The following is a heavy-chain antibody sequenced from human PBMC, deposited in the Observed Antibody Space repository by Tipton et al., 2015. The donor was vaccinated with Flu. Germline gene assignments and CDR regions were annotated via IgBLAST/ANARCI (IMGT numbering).Heavy chain of an antibody. Sequence: LSLTCTVSGGSISSSRYYWGWVRQAPGKGLVWVSRIKSDGRSTSYADSVKGRFTISRDIAKDTLYLQMNSLGAEDSAVYYCARDLGVPAHDWYFDLWGRGTLVTVSS. D-gene: IGHD2-2*01. J-gene: IGHJ2*01. V-gene: IGHV3-74*01. CDR1: GGSISSSRYY. CDR2: IKSDGRST. CDR3: ARDLGVPAHDWYFDL.